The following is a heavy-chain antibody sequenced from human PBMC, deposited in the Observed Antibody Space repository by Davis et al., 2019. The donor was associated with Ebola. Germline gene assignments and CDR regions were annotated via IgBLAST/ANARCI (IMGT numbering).Heavy chain of an antibody. CDR1: GGSFSGYY. D-gene: IGHD5-18*01. CDR2: INHSGST. Sequence: MPSETLSLTCAVYGGSFSGYYWSWIRQPPGKGLEWIGEINHSGSTNYNPSLKSRVTISVDTSKNQFSLKLSSVPAADTAVYYCARGYSYGSRIFDYWGQGTLVTVSS. V-gene: IGHV4-34*01. J-gene: IGHJ4*02. CDR3: ARGYSYGSRIFDY.